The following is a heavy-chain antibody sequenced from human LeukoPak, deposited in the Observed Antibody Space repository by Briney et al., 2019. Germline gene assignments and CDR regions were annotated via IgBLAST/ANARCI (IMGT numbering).Heavy chain of an antibody. CDR1: GGSFSGYY. V-gene: IGHV4-34*01. Sequence: PSETLSLTCAVYGGSFSGYYRSWIRQPPGKGLEWIGEINHSGSTNYNPSLKSRVTISVDTSKSQFSLKLSSVTAADTAVYYCARESGTVGFDYWGQGTLVTVSS. CDR3: ARESGTVGFDY. D-gene: IGHD1-26*01. CDR2: INHSGST. J-gene: IGHJ4*02.